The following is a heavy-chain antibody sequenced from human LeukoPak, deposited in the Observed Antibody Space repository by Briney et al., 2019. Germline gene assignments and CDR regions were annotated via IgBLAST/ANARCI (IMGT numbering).Heavy chain of an antibody. D-gene: IGHD6-13*01. CDR1: GFTFGDYA. CDR2: VRSKAYGGTT. J-gene: IGHJ6*04. Sequence: GGSLRLSCTASGFTFGDYAMSWFRQAPGKGLEWVGFVRSKAYGGTTEYAASVKGRFTISRDDSKSIAYLQTNSLKTEDTAVYYCTREGEQQLVSLDVWGKGTTVTVSS. V-gene: IGHV3-49*03. CDR3: TREGEQQLVSLDV.